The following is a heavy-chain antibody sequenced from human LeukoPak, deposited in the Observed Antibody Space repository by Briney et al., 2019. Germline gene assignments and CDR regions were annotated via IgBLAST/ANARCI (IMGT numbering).Heavy chain of an antibody. V-gene: IGHV1-8*02. Sequence: ASVKVSCKASGYTFTSYAMNWVRQAPGQGLEWMGWMNPNSGNTGYAQKFQGRVTMTRNTSISTAYMELSSLRSEDTAVYYCARGLITMVRGSYAFDIWGQGTMVTVSS. J-gene: IGHJ3*02. CDR3: ARGLITMVRGSYAFDI. D-gene: IGHD3-10*01. CDR1: GYTFTSYA. CDR2: MNPNSGNT.